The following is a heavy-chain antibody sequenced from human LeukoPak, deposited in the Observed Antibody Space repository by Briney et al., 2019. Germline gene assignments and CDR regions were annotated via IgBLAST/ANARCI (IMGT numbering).Heavy chain of an antibody. CDR1: GFTFSSYA. CDR3: AKVPPLAAGPYSFDY. D-gene: IGHD6-25*01. Sequence: GGPVSLSCAASGFTFSSYAMIGLRQAPGKGREGVSAISGRGGSTYYAPSVKGRFTISRDTSKNPLSLQLNSLRAADTAVYYCAKVPPLAAGPYSFDYWGQGTLVTVSS. J-gene: IGHJ4*02. V-gene: IGHV3-23*01. CDR2: ISGRGGST.